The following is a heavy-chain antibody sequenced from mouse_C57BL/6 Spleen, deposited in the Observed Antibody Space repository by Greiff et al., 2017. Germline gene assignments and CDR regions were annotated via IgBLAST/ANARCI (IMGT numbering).Heavy chain of an antibody. V-gene: IGHV1-64*01. J-gene: IGHJ2*01. D-gene: IGHD2-4*01. Sequence: QVQLQQPGAELVKPGASVKLSCKASGYTFTSYWMHWVKQRPGQGLEWIGMIHPNSGSTNYNEKFKSKATLTVDKSSSTAYMQLSSLTSEDTAVYYCAREGLRRFDYWGQGTTLTVSS. CDR2: IHPNSGST. CDR3: AREGLRRFDY. CDR1: GYTFTSYW.